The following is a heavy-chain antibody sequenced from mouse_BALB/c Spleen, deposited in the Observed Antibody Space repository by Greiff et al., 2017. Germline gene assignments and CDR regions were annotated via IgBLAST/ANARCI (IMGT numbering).Heavy chain of an antibody. V-gene: IGHV5-17*02. Sequence: EVQGVESGGGLVQPGGSRKLSCAASGFTFSSFGMHWVRQAPEKGLEWVAYISSGSSTIYYADTVKGRFTISRDNPKNTLFLQMTSLRSEDTAMYYCARGSFDVWGAGTTVTVSS. CDR1: GFTFSSFG. CDR2: ISSGSSTI. J-gene: IGHJ1*01. CDR3: ARGSFDV.